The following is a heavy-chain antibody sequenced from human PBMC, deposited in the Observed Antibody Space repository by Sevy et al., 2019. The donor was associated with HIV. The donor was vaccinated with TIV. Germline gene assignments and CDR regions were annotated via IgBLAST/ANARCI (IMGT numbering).Heavy chain of an antibody. CDR1: GFAFSNYYA. J-gene: IGHJ6*02. V-gene: IGHV3-30-3*01. Sequence: GGSLRLSCAASGFAFSNYYAMYWVRQAPGKGLKWVALISYDGDVKYYADSVKGRVTISRDNFKNSLYLQMNSLTAEDTAVYYCARPRANYVDNYFFYAMDVWGQGTTVTVSS. CDR2: ISYDGDVK. D-gene: IGHD4-17*01. CDR3: ARPRANYVDNYFFYAMDV.